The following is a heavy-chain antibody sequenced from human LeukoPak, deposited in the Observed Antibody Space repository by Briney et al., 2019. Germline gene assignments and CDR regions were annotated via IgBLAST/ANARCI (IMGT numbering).Heavy chain of an antibody. J-gene: IGHJ6*03. CDR2: MNPNSGNT. CDR3: ARGAARLSYYYYMDV. V-gene: IGHV1-8*03. Sequence: GASVKVSCKASGYTFTSYDINWVRQATGQGLEWMGWMNPNSGNTGYAQKFQGRVTITRNTSTSTAYMELSSLRSEDTAVYYCARGAARLSYYYYMDVCGKGTTVTVSS. D-gene: IGHD6-6*01. CDR1: GYTFTSYD.